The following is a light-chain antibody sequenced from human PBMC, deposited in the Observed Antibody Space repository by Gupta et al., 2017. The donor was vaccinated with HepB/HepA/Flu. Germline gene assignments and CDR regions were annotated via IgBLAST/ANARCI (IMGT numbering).Light chain of an antibody. V-gene: IGLV2-8*01. CDR2: EVN. CDR1: SSDVGGYNF. J-gene: IGLJ2*01. Sequence: QSALTQPTSASGSPGQSVTISCTGTSSDVGGYNFVSWFQQHPGKVPKLMIYEVNKRPSGVPDRFSGSKSGNTASLTVSVLQTEDEADYYCSSYAGSNNVFFGGGTKLTVL. CDR3: SSYAGSNNVF.